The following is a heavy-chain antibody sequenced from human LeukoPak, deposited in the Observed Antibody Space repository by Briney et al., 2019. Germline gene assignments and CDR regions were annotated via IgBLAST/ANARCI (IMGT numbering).Heavy chain of an antibody. CDR1: GGSISSSTYY. J-gene: IGHJ4*02. D-gene: IGHD2-2*03. CDR2: IYYSGST. V-gene: IGHV4-39*07. Sequence: SETLSLTCTVSGGSISSSTYYWGWIRQPPGKGLEWIGSIYYSGSTYYNPSLKSPVTISVDTSKNQFSLKLSSVTAADTAVYYCARDGYLAVDYWGQGTLVTVSS. CDR3: ARDGYLAVDY.